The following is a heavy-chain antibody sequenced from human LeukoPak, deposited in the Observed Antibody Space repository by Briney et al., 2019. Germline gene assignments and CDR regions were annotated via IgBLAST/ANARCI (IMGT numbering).Heavy chain of an antibody. CDR3: ARDRDGYCTNGVCYFDY. Sequence: ASVKVSYKASGYTFTGYYMHWVRQAPGQGLEWMGWINPNSGVTNYAQRFQGRVTMTGDTSISTAYMDLSRLRYAETAVYYCARDRDGYCTNGVCYFDYWGQGTLVTVSS. D-gene: IGHD2-8*01. CDR2: INPNSGVT. CDR1: GYTFTGYY. J-gene: IGHJ4*02. V-gene: IGHV1-2*02.